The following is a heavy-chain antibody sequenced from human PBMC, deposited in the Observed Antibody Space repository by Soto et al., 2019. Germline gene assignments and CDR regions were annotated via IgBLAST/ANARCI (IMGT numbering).Heavy chain of an antibody. J-gene: IGHJ3*02. D-gene: IGHD6-13*01. CDR3: AREAAAGTGHDAFDI. CDR1: GYTFTSYG. CDR2: INPNSGGT. V-gene: IGHV1-2*04. Sequence: ASVKVSCKASGYTFTSYGICWVRQAPGQGLEWMGWINPNSGGTNYAQKFQGWVTMTRDTSISTAYMELSRLRSDDTAVYYCAREAAAGTGHDAFDIWGQGTMVTVSS.